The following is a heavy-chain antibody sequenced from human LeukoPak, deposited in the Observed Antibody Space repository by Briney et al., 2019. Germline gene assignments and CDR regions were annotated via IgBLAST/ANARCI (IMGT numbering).Heavy chain of an antibody. CDR3: AKLSGDGYNRGDY. Sequence: GGSLRLSCAASGFTFSSYAMSWVRQAPGKGLEWVSAISGSGGSTYYADSVKGRFTISRDNSMNTLYLLMNSLRAEDTAVYYCAKLSGDGYNRGDYWGQGTLVTVSS. CDR2: ISGSGGST. CDR1: GFTFSSYA. J-gene: IGHJ4*02. V-gene: IGHV3-23*01. D-gene: IGHD5-24*01.